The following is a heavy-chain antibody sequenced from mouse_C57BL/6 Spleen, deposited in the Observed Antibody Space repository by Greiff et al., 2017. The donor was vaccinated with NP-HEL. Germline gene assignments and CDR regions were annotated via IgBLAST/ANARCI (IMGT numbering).Heavy chain of an antibody. Sequence: QVQLQQSGPELVKPGASVKLSCKASGYTFTSYDINWVKQRPGQGLEWIGWIYPRDGSTKYNEKFKGKATLTVDTSSSTAYMELHSLTSEDSAVYFCAREGLYYYGSSSYYFDYWGQGTTLTVSS. V-gene: IGHV1-85*01. D-gene: IGHD1-1*01. CDR2: IYPRDGST. CDR1: GYTFTSYD. CDR3: AREGLYYYGSSSYYFDY. J-gene: IGHJ2*01.